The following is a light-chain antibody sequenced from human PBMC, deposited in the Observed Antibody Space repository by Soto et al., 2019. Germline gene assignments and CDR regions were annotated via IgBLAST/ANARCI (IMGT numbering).Light chain of an antibody. CDR3: QHQYAYSRT. V-gene: IGKV1-13*02. Sequence: AIQLTQSPSTLSASVGDRVNITCRASQAISRDLAWYQQKPGKAPKLLIFDAFSLENGVPSRFSGSGSGATFTLTISSLQSEDSGTYYCQHQYAYSRTFGPGTKVDVK. CDR2: DAF. CDR1: QAISRD. J-gene: IGKJ3*01.